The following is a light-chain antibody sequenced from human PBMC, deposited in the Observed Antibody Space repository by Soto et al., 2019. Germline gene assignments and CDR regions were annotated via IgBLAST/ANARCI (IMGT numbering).Light chain of an antibody. CDR1: QGISSN. CDR3: QQVDSYPIT. V-gene: IGKV1-9*01. J-gene: IGKJ4*01. CDR2: AAS. Sequence: DIQMTQSPSFLSASVGDRVTITCRASQGISSNLVWYQQRPGKAPQLLIYAASTSESGVSSRFSGSRSGTEFTLTISSLQPEDFATYYCQQVDSYPITFGGGTKVNIK.